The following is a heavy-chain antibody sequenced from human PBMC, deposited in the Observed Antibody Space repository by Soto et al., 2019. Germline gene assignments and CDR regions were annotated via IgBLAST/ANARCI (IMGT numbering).Heavy chain of an antibody. CDR2: INHSGST. CDR1: GGCFSGYY. J-gene: IGHJ6*02. Sequence: TSETRSFTCAVYGGCFSGYYWSWIRQPPGKGLEWIGEINHSGSTNYNPSLKSRVTISVDTSKNQFSLKLRAVTAADTAVYYCARGRITIFGVVIVYYGMDVWGQGTMVTVAS. CDR3: ARGRITIFGVVIVYYGMDV. D-gene: IGHD3-3*01. V-gene: IGHV4-34*01.